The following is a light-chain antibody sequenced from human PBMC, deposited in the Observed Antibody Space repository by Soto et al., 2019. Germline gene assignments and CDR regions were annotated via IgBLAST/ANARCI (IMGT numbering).Light chain of an antibody. CDR3: SSYRSTTYVI. CDR1: SSDVGGYNC. J-gene: IGLJ2*01. V-gene: IGLV2-14*01. CDR2: DVG. Sequence: QSALTQPASVSGSPGQSVTISCTGTSSDVGGYNCVSWYQQHPGKAPKLMIYDVGNRPSGVSNRFSGSKSGNTASLTISGLHAEEEDDYYCSSYRSTTYVIFGGGTKLTVL.